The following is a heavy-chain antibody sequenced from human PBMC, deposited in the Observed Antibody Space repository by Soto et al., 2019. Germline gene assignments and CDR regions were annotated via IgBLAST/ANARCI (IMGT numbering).Heavy chain of an antibody. V-gene: IGHV3-23*01. D-gene: IGHD3-10*01. CDR2: ISGSGGST. Sequence: EVQLLESGGGLVQPGGSLRLSCAASGFTFSSYAMSWVRQAPGKGLEWVSAISGSGGSTYYADSVKGRFTISRDNSKNTLYLQMNSLRAEDTAVYYCRGYYGSGSYYVKGYYYYGMDVWGQGTTVTVSS. CDR1: GFTFSSYA. CDR3: RGYYGSGSYYVKGYYYYGMDV. J-gene: IGHJ6*02.